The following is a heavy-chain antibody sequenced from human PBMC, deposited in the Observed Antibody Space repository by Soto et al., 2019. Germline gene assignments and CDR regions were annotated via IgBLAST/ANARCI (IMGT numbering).Heavy chain of an antibody. D-gene: IGHD6-13*01. CDR2: ISYDGSNK. Sequence: QVQLVESGGGGVQPGRSLRLSCAASGFTCSNHGIHWVRQAPGKGLEWVAVISYDGSNKYYADSVKGRFTISRDNSKNTLYLQMNTLRAEDTAMYFCETIAAAGRPNDYWGQGTLVTVSS. V-gene: IGHV3-30*03. CDR1: GFTCSNHG. CDR3: ETIAAAGRPNDY. J-gene: IGHJ4*02.